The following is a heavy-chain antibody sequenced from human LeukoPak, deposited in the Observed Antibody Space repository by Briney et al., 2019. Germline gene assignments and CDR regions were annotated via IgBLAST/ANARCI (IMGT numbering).Heavy chain of an antibody. D-gene: IGHD2-2*01. CDR1: GFTFSSYA. V-gene: IGHV3-30-3*01. Sequence: GGSLRLSCAASGFTFSSYAMHWVRQAPGEGLEWVAVISYDGSNKYYADSVKGRFTISRDNSKNTLYLQMNSLRAEDTAVYYCASSLRWGYQDAWGQGTLVTVSS. J-gene: IGHJ5*02. CDR2: ISYDGSNK. CDR3: ASSLRWGYQDA.